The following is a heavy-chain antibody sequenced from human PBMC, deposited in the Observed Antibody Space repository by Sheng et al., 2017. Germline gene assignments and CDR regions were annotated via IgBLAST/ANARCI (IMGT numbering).Heavy chain of an antibody. CDR3: TKEGGHGVPPPRWFDP. J-gene: IGHJ5*02. D-gene: IGHD2-2*01. CDR1: GFTFSSYG. V-gene: IGHV3-23*04. CDR2: ISASGGST. Sequence: EVQLVESGGGLEQPGGTLRLSCAASGFTFSSYGMSWVRQAPGKGLEWVSFISASGGSTYYADSVKGRFTISRDSSKNTLYLQMNSLRAEDTAVYYCTKEGGHGVPPPRWFDPWGQGTLVTVSS.